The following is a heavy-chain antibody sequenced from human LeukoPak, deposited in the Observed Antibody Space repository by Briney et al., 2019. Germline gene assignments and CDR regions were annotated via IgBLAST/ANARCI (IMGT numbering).Heavy chain of an antibody. V-gene: IGHV3-49*04. CDR3: TRDDGYYMGY. CDR2: IRSKAYGATT. J-gene: IGHJ4*02. Sequence: GGSLRLSCAASGFTFSSYSMNWVRQAPGKGLECVGFIRSKAYGATTEYAASVKGRFTISRDDSKSIAYLQMNTLKTEDTAMYYCTRDDGYYMGYWGQGNLVTVSS. CDR1: GFTFSSYS. D-gene: IGHD5-24*01.